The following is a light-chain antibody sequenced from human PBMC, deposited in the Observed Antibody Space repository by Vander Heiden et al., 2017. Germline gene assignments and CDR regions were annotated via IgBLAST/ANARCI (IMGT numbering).Light chain of an antibody. CDR3: QQSYSTPLT. V-gene: IGKV1-39*01. Sequence: TQMTRPPSSLSASVGDRVTNTCRASHSSSSYLNWYQQKPGKAPKLLIYAASSLQSGVPSRFSGSGSGTDFTLTISSLQPEDFATYYCQQSYSTPLTFGGGTKVEIK. CDR2: AAS. CDR1: HSSSSY. J-gene: IGKJ4*01.